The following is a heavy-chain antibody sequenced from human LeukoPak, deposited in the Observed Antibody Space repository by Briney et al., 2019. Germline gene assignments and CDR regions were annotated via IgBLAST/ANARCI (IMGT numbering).Heavy chain of an antibody. CDR1: GFTFSSYA. V-gene: IGHV3-23*01. CDR2: ISGSGGST. J-gene: IGHJ4*02. CDR3: ARGARGYSYGCFDC. D-gene: IGHD5-18*01. Sequence: GGSLRLSCAASGFTFSSYAMSWVRQAPGKGLEWVSVISGSGGSTYYADSVKGRFTISRDNSKNTLYLQMNSLRAEDTAVYYCARGARGYSYGCFDCWGQGTLVTVSS.